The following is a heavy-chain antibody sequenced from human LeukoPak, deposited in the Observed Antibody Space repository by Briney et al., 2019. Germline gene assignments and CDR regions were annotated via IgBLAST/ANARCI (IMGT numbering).Heavy chain of an antibody. D-gene: IGHD6-19*01. V-gene: IGHV3-21*01. CDR2: ISSSSSYI. CDR1: GFTFSSYS. J-gene: IGHJ4*02. CDR3: ARDLAIAVAEDY. Sequence: GGSLRLSCAASGFTFSSYSMNWVRQAPGKGLEWVSSISSSSSYIYYADSVKGRFTISRDNAKNSLYLQMNSLRAEDTAVYYCARDLAIAVAEDYWGQGPLVTVSS.